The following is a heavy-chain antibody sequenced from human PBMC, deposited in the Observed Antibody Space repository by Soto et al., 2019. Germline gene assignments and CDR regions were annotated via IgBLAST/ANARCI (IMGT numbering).Heavy chain of an antibody. CDR1: GYTFTSYG. CDR2: ISAYNGNT. D-gene: IGHD2-2*01. J-gene: IGHJ4*02. CDR3: ARAPPLGYCSSTSCNPLDY. Sequence: ASVKVSCKASGYTFTSYGISWVRQAPGQGLEWMGWISAYNGNTNYAQKLQGRVTMTTDTSTSTAYMELRSLRSDDTAVYYCARAPPLGYCSSTSCNPLDYWGQGTLVTVS. V-gene: IGHV1-18*01.